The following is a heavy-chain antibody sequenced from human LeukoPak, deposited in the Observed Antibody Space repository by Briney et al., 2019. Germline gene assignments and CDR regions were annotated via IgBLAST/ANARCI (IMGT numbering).Heavy chain of an antibody. CDR2: ISASGGTT. J-gene: IGHJ4*02. V-gene: IGHV3-23*01. Sequence: GGSLRLSCAASGFSFSSYAMSWVRQAPGKGLEWVSAISASGGTTYYADSVKGRFTISSDNSKNTLYLQMNSLRAEDTAVYFCANVYYYGSGSYESRYFDYWGQGTLVTVSS. D-gene: IGHD3-10*01. CDR1: GFSFSSYA. CDR3: ANVYYYGSGSYESRYFDY.